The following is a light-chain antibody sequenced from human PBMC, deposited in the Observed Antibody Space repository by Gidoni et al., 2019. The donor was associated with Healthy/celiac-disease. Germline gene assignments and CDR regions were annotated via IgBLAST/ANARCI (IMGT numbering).Light chain of an antibody. V-gene: IGKV3-15*01. CDR3: QQYNNWPLT. CDR1: QSVSSN. Sequence: IVMTQSPATLSVSPGERATLSCRASQSVSSNLAWYQQKPGQAPRRLIYGASTRATGIPARFSGSGSGTEFTLTISSLQSEDFAVYYCQQYNNWPLTFGQGTRLEIK. CDR2: GAS. J-gene: IGKJ5*01.